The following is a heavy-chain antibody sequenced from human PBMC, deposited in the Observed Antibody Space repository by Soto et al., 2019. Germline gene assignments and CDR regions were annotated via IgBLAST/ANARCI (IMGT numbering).Heavy chain of an antibody. D-gene: IGHD6-19*01. J-gene: IGHJ5*02. Sequence: SETLSLTCAVSGFSISSGYYWGWIRQPPGKGLEWIGNIDHSGSTYYNPSLKSRVTISVDTSKNQFSLKLTSVTAADTAVYYCARGRQWLSRSNWFDPWGQGTLVTVSS. CDR1: GFSISSGYY. CDR2: IDHSGST. CDR3: ARGRQWLSRSNWFDP. V-gene: IGHV4-38-2*01.